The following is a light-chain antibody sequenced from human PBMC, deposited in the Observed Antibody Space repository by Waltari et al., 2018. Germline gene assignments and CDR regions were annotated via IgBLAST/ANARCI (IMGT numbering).Light chain of an antibody. J-gene: IGKJ5*01. V-gene: IGKV1-39*01. CDR1: QNIIAH. CDR3: HESSSVSSIT. CDR2: AAS. Sequence: DIQMTQSPSSLSASIGDTVSITCRASQNIIAHVNWYQQKPGIAPNLLIYAASSLRSGVSSRFRGSGSGTEFTLTISNLRPEDYATYYCHESSSVSSITFGQCTRL.